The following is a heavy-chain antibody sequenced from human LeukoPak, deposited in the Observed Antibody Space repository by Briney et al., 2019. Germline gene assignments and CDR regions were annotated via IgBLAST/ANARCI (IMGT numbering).Heavy chain of an antibody. Sequence: ASVKVSCKASGYTFTNYDINWVRQATGQGLEWMGWMNPNTGNTGYAQNFQGRVTITWSTSISTAYMELNSLRSDDTAVYYCARVGYSNSYDYWGQGTPVTVSS. D-gene: IGHD4-11*01. CDR1: GYTFTNYD. CDR3: ARVGYSNSYDY. CDR2: MNPNTGNT. V-gene: IGHV1-8*03. J-gene: IGHJ4*02.